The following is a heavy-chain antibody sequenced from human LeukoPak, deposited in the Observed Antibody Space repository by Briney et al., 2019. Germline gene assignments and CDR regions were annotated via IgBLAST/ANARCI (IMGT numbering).Heavy chain of an antibody. CDR2: IYYSVST. D-gene: IGHD1-1*01. V-gene: IGHV4-59*12. J-gene: IGHJ6*02. Sequence: SETLSLTCTVSGGSISSYYWSWIRQPPGKGLEWIGYIYYSVSTNYNPSLKSRVTISVDTSKNQFSLKLSSVTAADTAVYYCARVGANWNFGLAYYYGMDVWGQGTTVTVSS. CDR1: GGSISSYY. CDR3: ARVGANWNFGLAYYYGMDV.